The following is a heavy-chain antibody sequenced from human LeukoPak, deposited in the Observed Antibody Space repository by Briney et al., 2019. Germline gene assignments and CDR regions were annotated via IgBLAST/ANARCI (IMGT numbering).Heavy chain of an antibody. CDR2: IYYTGST. J-gene: IGHJ5*02. CDR3: ALLLAAVGNWFDP. D-gene: IGHD6-13*01. CDR1: GGSISSRTYN. Sequence: SETLSLTCSVSGGSISSRTYNWGWIRQPPGKGLEWIGGIYYTGSTYYNPSLKSRVTISVDTSKNQFSLRLSSVTAADTAVYYCALLLAAVGNWFDPWGQGTLVTVSS. V-gene: IGHV4-39*01.